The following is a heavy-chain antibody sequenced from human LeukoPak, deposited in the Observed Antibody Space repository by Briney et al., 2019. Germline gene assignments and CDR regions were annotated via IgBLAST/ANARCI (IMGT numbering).Heavy chain of an antibody. J-gene: IGHJ1*01. Sequence: ASVKVSCKASGYTFTSYGISWVRQAPGQGLEWMGWISAYNGNTNYARKLQGRVTMTTDTSTSTAYMELRSLRSDDTAVYYCASSAPNLNEYFQHWGQGTLVTVSS. CDR2: ISAYNGNT. D-gene: IGHD1-14*01. CDR3: ASSAPNLNEYFQH. V-gene: IGHV1-18*01. CDR1: GYTFTSYG.